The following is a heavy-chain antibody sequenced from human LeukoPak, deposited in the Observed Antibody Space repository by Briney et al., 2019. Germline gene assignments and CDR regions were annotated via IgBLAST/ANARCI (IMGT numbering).Heavy chain of an antibody. CDR3: AKRGRSGSYFDY. D-gene: IGHD3-10*01. CDR2: ISGSGGST. V-gene: IGHV3-23*01. J-gene: IGHJ4*02. CDR1: GFTFSSYA. Sequence: GGSLRLSCAASGFTFSSYAMGWVRQAPGKGLEWVSAISGSGGSTYYADSVKGRFTISRDNSKNTLYLQMNSLRAEDTAVYYCAKRGRSGSYFDYWGQGTLVTVSS.